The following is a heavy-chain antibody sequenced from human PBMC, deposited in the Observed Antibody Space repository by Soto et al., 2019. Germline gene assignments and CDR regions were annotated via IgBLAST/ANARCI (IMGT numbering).Heavy chain of an antibody. CDR3: ARDPVPSIWHFDV. Sequence: QVQLVQSGAEVKKPGASVKVSCKASGYTFSDYYMHWVRQAPGQGLEWMGFINSKSGATNYAQKFQGRVTMSRDTSISTAAMELSNVRSDDTAIYYCARDPVPSIWHFDVWGRGTLVTVSS. V-gene: IGHV1-2*02. J-gene: IGHJ2*01. CDR2: INSKSGAT. CDR1: GYTFSDYY. D-gene: IGHD6-6*01.